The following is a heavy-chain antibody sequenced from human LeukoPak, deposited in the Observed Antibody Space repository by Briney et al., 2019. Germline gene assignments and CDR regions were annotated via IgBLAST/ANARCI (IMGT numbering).Heavy chain of an antibody. Sequence: PGGSLRLSCAASGFTFSSYGMHWVRQAPGKGLEWVAVISYDGSNKYYADSVKGRFTISRDNSKNTLYLQMNSLRAEDTAVHYCAKNYGSGSYLGDYWGQGTLVTVSS. J-gene: IGHJ4*02. CDR2: ISYDGSNK. V-gene: IGHV3-30*18. D-gene: IGHD3-10*01. CDR1: GFTFSSYG. CDR3: AKNYGSGSYLGDY.